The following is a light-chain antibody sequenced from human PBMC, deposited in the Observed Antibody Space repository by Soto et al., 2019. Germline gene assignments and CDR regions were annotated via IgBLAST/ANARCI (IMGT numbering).Light chain of an antibody. J-gene: IGKJ4*01. CDR1: QSVSSY. CDR2: DAS. CDR3: QQRSNWPPLT. Sequence: EIVLTQSPATLSLSPVERATLSCMASQSVSSYLAWYQQKPGQAPRLLIYDASNRATGIPARFSGSGSGTDFTLTISSLEPEDFAVYYCQQRSNWPPLTFGGGTKVDNK. V-gene: IGKV3-11*01.